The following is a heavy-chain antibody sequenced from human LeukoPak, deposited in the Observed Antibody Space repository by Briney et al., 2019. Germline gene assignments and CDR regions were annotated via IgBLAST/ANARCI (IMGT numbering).Heavy chain of an antibody. V-gene: IGHV4-34*01. CDR1: GGSFSGYY. Sequence: SETLSLTCAVYGGSFSGYYWSWIRQPPGKGLEWIGEINHSGSTNYSPSLKSRVTISVDTSKNQFSLKLSSVTAADTAVYYCAIRRDTFPYYFDYWGQGTLVTVSS. J-gene: IGHJ4*02. CDR3: AIRRDTFPYYFDY. D-gene: IGHD5-24*01. CDR2: INHSGST.